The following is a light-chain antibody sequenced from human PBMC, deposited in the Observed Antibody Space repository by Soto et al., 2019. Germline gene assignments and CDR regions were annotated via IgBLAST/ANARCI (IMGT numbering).Light chain of an antibody. CDR1: QSISSNY. CDR2: DAS. V-gene: IGKV3-20*01. CDR3: QYYGSSHSNT. Sequence: EIVLKQSPGPLSFSPGERATLSCRSRQSISSNYLAWYQHKPGQAPRLLIYDASSKATGTPDRFSGSGSGTDFTLTISRLEPEAFAVYYCQYYGSSHSNTFGQGTRLEIK. J-gene: IGKJ5*01.